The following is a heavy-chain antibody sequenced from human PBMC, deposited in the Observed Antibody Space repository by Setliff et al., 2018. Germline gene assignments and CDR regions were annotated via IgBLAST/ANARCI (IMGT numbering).Heavy chain of an antibody. J-gene: IGHJ5*02. D-gene: IGHD2-15*01. CDR1: GYTFSGYY. Sequence: ASVKVSCKASGYTFSGYYLHWVRQAPGQGPEWMGWINPNAGGTNYAQKFQGRVTMTGDTSISIAYMELSRLRSDDTAVYYCARDQGGCSGGSCYFWFDPWGQGTLVTVSS. V-gene: IGHV1-2*02. CDR2: INPNAGGT. CDR3: ARDQGGCSGGSCYFWFDP.